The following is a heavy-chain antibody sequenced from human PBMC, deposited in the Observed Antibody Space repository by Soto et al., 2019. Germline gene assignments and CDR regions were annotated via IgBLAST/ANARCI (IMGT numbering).Heavy chain of an antibody. J-gene: IGHJ5*02. CDR3: VREGVGPTYGWFDP. V-gene: IGHV1-2*04. Sequence: QVQLVQSGAEVKKPGASVKVSCEATGYTFTGNYLHWVRQAPGQGLEWMGCIHPHSGATKYAQKFQGWVTMPRDTSISTAYLDLSSLKSNDTAVYYCVREGVGPTYGWFDPWGQGTLVTVSS. CDR2: IHPHSGAT. CDR1: GYTFTGNY. D-gene: IGHD2-8*01.